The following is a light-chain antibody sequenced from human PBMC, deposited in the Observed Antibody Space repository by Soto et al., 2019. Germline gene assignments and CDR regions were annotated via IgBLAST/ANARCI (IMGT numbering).Light chain of an antibody. V-gene: IGLV2-14*01. CDR3: SSYTSSSTLYV. J-gene: IGLJ1*01. CDR1: SSDVGGYNY. CDR2: DVS. Sequence: QSVLTQPASVSGSPGQSITISCTGTSSDVGGYNYVSWYQQHPGKAPKLMIYDVSNRPSGVSNRFSGSKSGNTASLTISGLQAEDEADYYCSSYTSSSTLYVFGTGTKVTVL.